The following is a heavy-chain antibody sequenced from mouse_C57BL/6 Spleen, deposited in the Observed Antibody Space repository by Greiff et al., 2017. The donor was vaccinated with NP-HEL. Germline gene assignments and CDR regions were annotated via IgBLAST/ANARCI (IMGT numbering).Heavy chain of an antibody. Sequence: QVQLQQPGAELVKPGASVKVSCKASGYTFTSYWMHWVKQRPGQGLEWIGRIHPSDSDTNYNQKFKGKATLTVDKTASTAYMQLSSLTSEVSAFYYGAISYDYDVGYWGQGTTVTVSS. J-gene: IGHJ2*01. CDR2: IHPSDSDT. CDR3: AISYDYDVGY. CDR1: GYTFTSYW. V-gene: IGHV1-74*01. D-gene: IGHD2-4*01.